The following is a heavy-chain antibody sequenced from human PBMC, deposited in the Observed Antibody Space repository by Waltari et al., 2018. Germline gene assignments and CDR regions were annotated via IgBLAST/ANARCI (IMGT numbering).Heavy chain of an antibody. Sequence: QVQLQESGPGLVKPSETLSLTCTISGGSISSHYWSWIRQPPGKGLEWIGYIYYSGSTNYTPSLKSRVAISMDPSKKQFSLKVNSVTAADTAVYYCARLCSGGACRNWFDPWGPGTLVTVSS. D-gene: IGHD2-15*01. CDR3: ARLCSGGACRNWFDP. CDR1: GGSISSHY. CDR2: IYYSGST. V-gene: IGHV4-59*11. J-gene: IGHJ5*02.